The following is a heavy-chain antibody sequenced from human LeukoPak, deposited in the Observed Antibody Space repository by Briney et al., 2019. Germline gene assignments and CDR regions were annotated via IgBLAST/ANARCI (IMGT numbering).Heavy chain of an antibody. CDR3: AKDDFVASDFTGAFDI. D-gene: IGHD2-8*02. J-gene: IGHJ3*02. CDR1: GFTFDDYA. Sequence: GGSLRLSCAASGFTFDDYAMHWVRQAPGKGLEWVSGISWNSVTIVYADSVKGRFTISRDNAKNSLYLQMNSLRAEDMALYYCAKDDFVASDFTGAFDIWGQGTMVTVSS. CDR2: ISWNSVTI. V-gene: IGHV3-9*03.